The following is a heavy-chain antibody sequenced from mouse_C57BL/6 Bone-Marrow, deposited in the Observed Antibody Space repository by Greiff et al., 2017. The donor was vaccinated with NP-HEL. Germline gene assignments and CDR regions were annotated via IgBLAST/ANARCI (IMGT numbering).Heavy chain of an antibody. CDR3: VRDDVSLAWFAY. J-gene: IGHJ3*01. CDR1: GFSFNTYA. D-gene: IGHD6-2*01. V-gene: IGHV10-1*01. Sequence: EVMLVESGGGLVQPKGSLKLSCAASGFSFNTYAMNWVRQAPGKGLEWVARIRSKSNNYATYYADSVKDRFTISRDDSESMLYLQMNNLKTEDTAMYYCVRDDVSLAWFAYWGQGTLVTVSA. CDR2: IRSKSNNYAT.